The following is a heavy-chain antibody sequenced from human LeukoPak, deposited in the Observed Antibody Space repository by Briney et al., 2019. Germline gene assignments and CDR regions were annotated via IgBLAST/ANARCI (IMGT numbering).Heavy chain of an antibody. J-gene: IGHJ5*02. Sequence: GASVKVSCKASGYTFTSYGISWVRQAPGQGLEWMGWISAYNGNTNYAQKLQARVTMTTDTSTSTAYMELRSLRSDDTAVYYCARDKAQYQLLFMEYNWFDPWGQGTLVTVSS. V-gene: IGHV1-18*04. CDR2: ISAYNGNT. CDR3: ARDKAQYQLLFMEYNWFDP. CDR1: GYTFTSYG. D-gene: IGHD2-2*01.